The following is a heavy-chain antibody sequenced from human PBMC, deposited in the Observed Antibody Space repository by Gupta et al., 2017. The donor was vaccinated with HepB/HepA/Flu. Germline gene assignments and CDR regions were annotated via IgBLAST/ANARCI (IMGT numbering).Heavy chain of an antibody. J-gene: IGHJ5*02. D-gene: IGHD1-1*01. CDR2: ISSSGSLI. V-gene: IGHV3-11*01. Sequence: QVQLVESGGGLVKPGGSLRLSCAASGFTFGDYYMSWIRQAPGKGLEWVSYISSSGSLIYYADSVKGRFTISRDNAKNSLYLQMKSLRAEDTAVYYCAREVGVWNANYKWFDPWGQGTLVTGSS. CDR1: GFTFGDYY. CDR3: AREVGVWNANYKWFDP.